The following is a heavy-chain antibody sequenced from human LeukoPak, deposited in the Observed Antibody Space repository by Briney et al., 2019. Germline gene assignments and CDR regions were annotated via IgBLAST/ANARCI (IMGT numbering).Heavy chain of an antibody. CDR3: ARGPSSSDFWSPRIDS. Sequence: SETLSLTCAVYGGSFSGYYWSWIRQPPGKGLEWIGEINHSGSTNYNPSLKSRVTISVDTSKNQFSLKLSSVTAADTAVYYCARGPSSSDFWSPRIDSWGQGTLVTVSS. CDR2: INHSGST. CDR1: GGSFSGYY. D-gene: IGHD3-3*01. J-gene: IGHJ4*02. V-gene: IGHV4-34*01.